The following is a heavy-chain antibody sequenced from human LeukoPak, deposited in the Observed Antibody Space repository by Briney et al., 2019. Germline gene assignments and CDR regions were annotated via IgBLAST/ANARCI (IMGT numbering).Heavy chain of an antibody. Sequence: GGSLRLSCAASGFTFSSYGMHRVRQAPGKGLEWVAVIWYDGSNKYCADSVKGRFTISRDNSKNTLYLQMNSLRAEDTAVYYCAKWGVPYYYDSSGYRNWFDPWGQGTLVTVSS. D-gene: IGHD3-22*01. CDR2: IWYDGSNK. V-gene: IGHV3-33*06. CDR1: GFTFSSYG. J-gene: IGHJ5*02. CDR3: AKWGVPYYYDSSGYRNWFDP.